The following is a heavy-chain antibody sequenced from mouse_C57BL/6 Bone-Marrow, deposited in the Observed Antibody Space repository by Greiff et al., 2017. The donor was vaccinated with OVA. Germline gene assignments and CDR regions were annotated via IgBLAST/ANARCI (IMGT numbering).Heavy chain of an antibody. CDR1: GFTFSDYY. CDR3: ARDDGY. J-gene: IGHJ3*01. CDR2: INYDGSST. Sequence: EVKVVESEGGLVQPGSSMKLSCTASGFTFSDYYMAWVRQVPEKGLEWVANINYDGSSTYYLDSLKSRFIISRDNAKNILYLQMSSLKSEDTATYYCARDDGYWGQGTLVTVSA. V-gene: IGHV5-16*01. D-gene: IGHD2-3*01.